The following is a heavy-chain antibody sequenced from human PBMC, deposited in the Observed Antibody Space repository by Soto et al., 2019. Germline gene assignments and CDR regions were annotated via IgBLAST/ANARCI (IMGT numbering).Heavy chain of an antibody. V-gene: IGHV4-34*01. CDR2: INHSGST. J-gene: IGHJ5*02. Sequence: SETLSLTCAVYGGSFSGYYWSWIRQPPGKGLEWIGEINHSGSTNYNPSLKSRVTISVDTSKNQFSLKLSSVTAADTAVYYCARGSLYCTNGVCYTGWLDPWGQGTLVTVSS. CDR1: GGSFSGYY. CDR3: ARGSLYCTNGVCYTGWLDP. D-gene: IGHD2-8*01.